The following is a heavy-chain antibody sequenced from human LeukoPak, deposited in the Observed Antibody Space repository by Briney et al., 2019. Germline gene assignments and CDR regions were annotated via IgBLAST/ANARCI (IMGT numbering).Heavy chain of an antibody. CDR3: GKELDYGDYLDY. V-gene: IGHV3-23*01. J-gene: IGHJ4*02. CDR2: INAGGRYS. CDR1: GFTFPNYA. Sequence: PGGSLRLSCVASGFTFPNYAMSWVRQAPGKGLEWVSGINAGGRYSYYADSVKGRFTISRDNSKNTLYLQMNSLRVEDTAVYYCGKELDYGDYLDYWGPGTLVTVSS. D-gene: IGHD4-17*01.